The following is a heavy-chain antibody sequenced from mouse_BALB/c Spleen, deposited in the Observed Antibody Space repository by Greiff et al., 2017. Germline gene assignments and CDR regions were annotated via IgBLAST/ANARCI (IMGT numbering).Heavy chain of an antibody. CDR2: ISSGSSTI. J-gene: IGHJ2*01. D-gene: IGHD2-10*02. CDR3: ARWRYGNYFDY. CDR1: GFTFSSFG. Sequence: EVHLVESGGGLVQPGGSRKLSCAASGFTFSSFGMHWVRQAPEKGLEWVAYISSGSSTIYYADTVKGRFTISRDNPKNTLFLQMTSLRSEDTAMYYCARWRYGNYFDYWGQGTTLTVSS. V-gene: IGHV5-17*02.